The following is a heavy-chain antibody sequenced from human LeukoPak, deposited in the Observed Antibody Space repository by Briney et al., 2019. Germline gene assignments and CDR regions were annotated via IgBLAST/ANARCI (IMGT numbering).Heavy chain of an antibody. D-gene: IGHD2-21*02. CDR3: ARDPYCGGDCSGYFQH. Sequence: PGGSLRLSCAASGFTFSSYSMNWVRQAPGKGLEWVSSISSSSSYIYYADSVKGRFTISRDNAKNSLYLQMNSLRADDTAVYYCARDPYCGGDCSGYFQHWGQGTLVTVSS. V-gene: IGHV3-21*01. CDR2: ISSSSSYI. CDR1: GFTFSSYS. J-gene: IGHJ1*01.